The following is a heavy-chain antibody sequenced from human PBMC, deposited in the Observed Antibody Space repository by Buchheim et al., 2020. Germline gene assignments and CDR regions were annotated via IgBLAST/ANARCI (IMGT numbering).Heavy chain of an antibody. J-gene: IGHJ4*02. D-gene: IGHD1-26*01. CDR2: IGTDGRAA. CDR1: GFTFSSYW. V-gene: IGHV3-74*01. CDR3: VRGTSPVGGSGVADY. Sequence: EVQLVESGGGLVQPGGSLRLSCAASGFTFSSYWMHWVRQAPGQGLVWVSRIGTDGRAADYADSVKGRFTMSRENAKNTVYLQMNSLRVEDMALYYCVRGTSPVGGSGVADYWGQGTL.